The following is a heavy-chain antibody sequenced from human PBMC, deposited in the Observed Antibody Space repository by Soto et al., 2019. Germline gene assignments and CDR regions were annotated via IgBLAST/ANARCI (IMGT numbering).Heavy chain of an antibody. CDR1: GFSFSSYS. J-gene: IGHJ4*02. D-gene: IGHD3-3*01. CDR2: ISGSGGST. V-gene: IGHV3-23*01. CDR3: ANKPYYDFWSGYYDY. Sequence: GGSLRLSCAGSGFSFSSYSMSWVRQPPGKGLEWVSAISGSGGSTYYADSVKGRFTISRDNSKNTLYLQMNRLRAEETAVYYCANKPYYDFWSGYYDYWGQGTLVTVSS.